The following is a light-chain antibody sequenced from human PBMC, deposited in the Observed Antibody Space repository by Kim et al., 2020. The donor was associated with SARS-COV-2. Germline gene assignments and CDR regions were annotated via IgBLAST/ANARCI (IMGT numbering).Light chain of an antibody. J-gene: IGLJ1*01. CDR1: SSNIGAGFD. CDR2: SNN. Sequence: QRVTISCTGSSSNIGAGFDVHWYQRLPGTAPKFLIYSNNNRPSGVPDRFSVSKSGTSASLAITGLQAEDEADYYCQSFDSTLNTYVFGPGTTVTVL. CDR3: QSFDSTLNTYV. V-gene: IGLV1-40*01.